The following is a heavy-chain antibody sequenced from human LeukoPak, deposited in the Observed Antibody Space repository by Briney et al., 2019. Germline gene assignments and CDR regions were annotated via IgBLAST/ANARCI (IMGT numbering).Heavy chain of an antibody. CDR3: AALIIGRPFDY. D-gene: IGHD1-26*01. CDR2: IKQDGSET. J-gene: IGHJ4*02. CDR1: GFTFSAYW. V-gene: IGHV3-7*03. Sequence: GGSLRLSCVASGFTFSAYWMSWVRQAPGKGLEYMASIKQDGSETYYVDSVKGRFTISRDDAKDSLDLQMNNLRAEDTAVYYCAALIIGRPFDYWGQGTLVIVSS.